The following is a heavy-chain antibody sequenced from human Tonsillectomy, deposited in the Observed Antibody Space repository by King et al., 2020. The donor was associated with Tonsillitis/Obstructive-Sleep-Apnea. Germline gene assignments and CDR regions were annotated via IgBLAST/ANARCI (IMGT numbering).Heavy chain of an antibody. J-gene: IGHJ5*02. CDR1: GGSVSSGSYY. CDR3: ARVVPAATRWFDP. D-gene: IGHD2-2*01. Sequence: QLQESGPGLVKPSETLSLTCTVSGGSVSSGSYYLSWIRQPPGKGLEWIGYIYYSGSTNYNPPLKSRVTISVDTSKNQFSLKLGSVTAADTAVYYCARVVPAATRWFDPWGQGTLVTVSA. CDR2: IYYSGST. V-gene: IGHV4-61*01.